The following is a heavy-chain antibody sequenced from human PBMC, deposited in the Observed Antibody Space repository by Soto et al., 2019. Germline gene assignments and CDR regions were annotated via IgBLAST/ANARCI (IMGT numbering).Heavy chain of an antibody. Sequence: GESLKISCKGSGYRFTTRWIGWVRQMPGKGLERMGIIYPGDSDTRYSPSFQGQVTISVDKSISTAYLQWSGLKASDTATYYCARLSDGYNSLDYWGQGTLVTVSS. V-gene: IGHV5-51*01. CDR3: ARLSDGYNSLDY. CDR1: GYRFTTRW. CDR2: IYPGDSDT. J-gene: IGHJ4*02. D-gene: IGHD5-12*01.